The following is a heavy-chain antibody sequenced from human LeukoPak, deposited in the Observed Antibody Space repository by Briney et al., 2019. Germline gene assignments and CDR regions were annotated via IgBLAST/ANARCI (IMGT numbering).Heavy chain of an antibody. J-gene: IGHJ4*02. D-gene: IGHD3-22*01. CDR2: ISWDGGST. Sequence: PGGSLRLSCAASGFTFDDYTMHWVRQAPGRGLEWVSLISWDGGSTYYADSVKGRFTISRDNSKNTLYLQMNSLRAEDTAVYYCARDYYDSSGYYHFDYWGQGTLVTVSS. V-gene: IGHV3-43*01. CDR3: ARDYYDSSGYYHFDY. CDR1: GFTFDDYT.